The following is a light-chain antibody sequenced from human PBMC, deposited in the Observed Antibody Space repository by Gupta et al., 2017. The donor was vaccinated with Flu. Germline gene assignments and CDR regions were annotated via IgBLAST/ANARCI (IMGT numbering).Light chain of an antibody. Sequence: QSVLTQPPSASGTPGQRVTIFCSGSTSNIGYNFVYWYQQLPGMAPKLLIYRNNQRPSGVPDRFSGSKSGTSASLAISGLRSEDEADYYCAAWDDSLSGWVFGGGTKLTVL. V-gene: IGLV1-47*01. CDR1: TSNIGYNF. CDR3: AAWDDSLSGWV. J-gene: IGLJ3*02. CDR2: RNN.